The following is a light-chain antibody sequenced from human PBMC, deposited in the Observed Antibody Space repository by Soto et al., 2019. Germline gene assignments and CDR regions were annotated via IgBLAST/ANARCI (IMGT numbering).Light chain of an antibody. CDR2: GAS. CDR1: QSVSDK. V-gene: IGKV3-20*01. CDR3: QQYGRSPQIT. Sequence: EIVMTQSPATLSVSPGERATLSCRASQSVSDKLAWYQQKPGQAPRLLIYGASSRATGIPDRFSGSGSGTDFTLTISRLEPEDFAVYYCQQYGRSPQITFGQGTRLEIK. J-gene: IGKJ5*01.